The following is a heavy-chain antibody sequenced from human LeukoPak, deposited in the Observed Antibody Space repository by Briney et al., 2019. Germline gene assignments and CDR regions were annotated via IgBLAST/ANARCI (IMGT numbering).Heavy chain of an antibody. J-gene: IGHJ6*02. CDR2: ISYDGDKT. V-gene: IGHV3-30*18. CDR3: GKEQEAGSGTYFFYYGMDV. CDR1: GFSFSEFG. D-gene: IGHD3-10*01. Sequence: PGGPLRLSCAASGFSFSEFGSHWVRQAPGKGLEWVAAISYDGDKTYYADSVKGRFTISRDHSKNTLYLQMNSLRGEDMAVYYCGKEQEAGSGTYFFYYGMDVWGQGTTVTVSS.